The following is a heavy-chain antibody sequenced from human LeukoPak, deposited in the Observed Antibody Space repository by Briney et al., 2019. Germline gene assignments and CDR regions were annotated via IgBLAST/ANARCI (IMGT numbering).Heavy chain of an antibody. J-gene: IGHJ4*02. CDR2: INHSGST. CDR1: GGSFSGYY. Sequence: PSETLSLTCAVYGGSFSGYYWSWIRQPPGKGLEWIGEINHSGSTNYNPSLKSRVTISVDTSKNQFSLKLSSVTAADTAVYYCARAYLAAAGTFDYWGQGTLVTVSS. V-gene: IGHV4-34*01. D-gene: IGHD6-13*01. CDR3: ARAYLAAAGTFDY.